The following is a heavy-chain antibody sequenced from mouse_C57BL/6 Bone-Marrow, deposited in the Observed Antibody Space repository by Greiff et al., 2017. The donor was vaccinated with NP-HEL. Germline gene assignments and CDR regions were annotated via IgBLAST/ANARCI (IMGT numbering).Heavy chain of an antibody. Sequence: QVQLKESGPELVKPGASVKISCKASGYAFSSSWMNWVKQRPGKGLEWIGRIYPGDGDTNYNGKFKGKATLTADKSSSTAYVQLSSLTSEDSAVYFCARRYRAWFAYWGQGTLVTVSA. D-gene: IGHD1-1*01. CDR2: IYPGDGDT. V-gene: IGHV1-82*01. CDR1: GYAFSSSW. CDR3: ARRYRAWFAY. J-gene: IGHJ3*01.